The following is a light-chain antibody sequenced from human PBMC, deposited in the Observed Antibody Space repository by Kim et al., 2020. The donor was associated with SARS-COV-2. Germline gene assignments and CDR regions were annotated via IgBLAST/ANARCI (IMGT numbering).Light chain of an antibody. Sequence: VTIACTGSSSNTEAGYDVHWYRQLPGTAPKLLISANNNRPSGVPDRFSGSRSVTSASLAITGLQAEDEADYYCQSYDSSLSVVVFGGGTKLTVL. J-gene: IGLJ2*01. V-gene: IGLV1-40*01. CDR2: ANN. CDR3: QSYDSSLSVVV. CDR1: SSNTEAGYD.